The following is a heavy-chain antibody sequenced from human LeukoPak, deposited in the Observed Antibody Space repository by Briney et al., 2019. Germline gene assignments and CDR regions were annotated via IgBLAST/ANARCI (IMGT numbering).Heavy chain of an antibody. J-gene: IGHJ3*01. Sequence: GGSLRLSCAASGFTFSYYSMNWVRQAPGKGLEWISYSNTDGTISYADSVKGRFTVSRDNAENSLYLQMNSLRDEDTAVYFCVRDRDYAFDFWGQGTMVTVSS. CDR3: VRDRDYAFDF. CDR2: SNTDGTI. CDR1: GFTFSYYS. V-gene: IGHV3-48*02.